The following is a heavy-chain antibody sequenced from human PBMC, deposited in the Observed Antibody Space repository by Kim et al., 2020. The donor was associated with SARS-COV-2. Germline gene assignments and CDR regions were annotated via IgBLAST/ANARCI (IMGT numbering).Heavy chain of an antibody. Sequence: ANYAQKCQGRVTITADESTSTAYMELSSLGSEDTAVYYCARSEHRGGMDVWGQGTTVTVSS. CDR2: A. V-gene: IGHV1-69*01. J-gene: IGHJ6*02. CDR3: ARSEHRGGMDV. D-gene: IGHD2-21*01.